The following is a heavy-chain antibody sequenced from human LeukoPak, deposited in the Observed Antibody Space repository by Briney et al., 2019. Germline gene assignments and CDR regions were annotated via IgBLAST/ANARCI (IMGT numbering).Heavy chain of an antibody. CDR2: TYYDGST. V-gene: IGHV4-39*07. CDR3: ARRSSGRPVDY. D-gene: IGHD3-3*01. CDR1: GGSISIANYF. J-gene: IGHJ4*02. Sequence: SETLSLTCTVSGGSISIANYFWGWIRQPPGKGLEWIGSTYYDGSTYYNPSLKSRVTISRDTSKDQFSLRLSSVTAADAAVYYCARRSSGRPVDYWGQGTLVTVSS.